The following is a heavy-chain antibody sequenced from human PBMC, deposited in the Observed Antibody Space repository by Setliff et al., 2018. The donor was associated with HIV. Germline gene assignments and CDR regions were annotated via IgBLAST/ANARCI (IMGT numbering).Heavy chain of an antibody. CDR2: IEPSSGGT. CDR1: GYTFTAYY. J-gene: IGHJ4*02. Sequence: ASVKVSCKASGYTFTAYYIHWVRQAPGHELQLMGRIEPSSGGTNYIQKFLGRVTMTQDTSFTTAYLELSRLGSDDTAVYYCAADNYNCNSFDSWGQGSLVTVSS. V-gene: IGHV1-2*06. D-gene: IGHD3-3*01. CDR3: AADNYNCNSFDS.